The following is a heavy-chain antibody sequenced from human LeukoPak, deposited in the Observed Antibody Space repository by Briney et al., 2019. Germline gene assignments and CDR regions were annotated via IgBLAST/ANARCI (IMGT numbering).Heavy chain of an antibody. Sequence: GGSLRLSCAASGFTFSSYAMSWVRQAPGKGLEWVSAITSSGGSAYYADSVKGRFTISRDNSKNTLYLQMNSLRAEDTAVYYCAKEGGTGTRFDYWGQGTLVTVSS. J-gene: IGHJ4*02. D-gene: IGHD1-7*01. CDR2: ITSSGGSA. V-gene: IGHV3-23*01. CDR1: GFTFSSYA. CDR3: AKEGGTGTRFDY.